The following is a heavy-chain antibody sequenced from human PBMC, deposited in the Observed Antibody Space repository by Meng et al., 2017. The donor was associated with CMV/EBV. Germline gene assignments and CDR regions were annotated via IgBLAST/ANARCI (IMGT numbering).Heavy chain of an antibody. CDR2: SRVKVNSYPT. D-gene: IGHD1-26*01. J-gene: IGHJ4*02. V-gene: IGHV3-72*01. Sequence: LSLTCATSGFTFSDHYMDWFRQAPGKGLEWVARSRVKVNSYPTEHAASVKGRFTISRDDLENSLYLQMNSLRAEDTAVYYCAKDGTSGSYYFDYWGQGTLVTVSS. CDR3: AKDGTSGSYYFDY. CDR1: GFTFSDHY.